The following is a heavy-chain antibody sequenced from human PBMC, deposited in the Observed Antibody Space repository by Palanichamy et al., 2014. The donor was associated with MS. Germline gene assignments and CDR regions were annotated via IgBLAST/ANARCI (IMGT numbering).Heavy chain of an antibody. V-gene: IGHV1-46*01. CDR2: MHPSDGGT. Sequence: QVQLVQSGAEVKKPGASVKVSCTTSGYSFTSFYLHWVRQAPGQGLEWMGVMHPSDGGTSYAQKFRDRITLTRDTSTATVYMELSSLRSEDTAIYYCARDIPHNAFDIWGLGTMVAVSS. CDR1: GYSFTSFY. D-gene: IGHD2-21*01. J-gene: IGHJ3*02. CDR3: ARDIPHNAFDI.